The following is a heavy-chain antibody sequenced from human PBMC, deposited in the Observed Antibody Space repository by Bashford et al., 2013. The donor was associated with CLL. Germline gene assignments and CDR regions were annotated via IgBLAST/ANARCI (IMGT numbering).Heavy chain of an antibody. CDR3: ATESATAAGIMDV. V-gene: IGHV4-38-2*01. Sequence: SETLSLTCAVSGYSISSGYYWAWIRQPPGKGLEWIGSIYHSGNTHYNPSLESRVTISVDRSKNHFSLKLDSVTAADTATYYCATESATAAGIMDVWGKGTTVTVSS. J-gene: IGHJ6*03. CDR1: GYSISSGYY. CDR2: IYHSGNT. D-gene: IGHD6-13*01.